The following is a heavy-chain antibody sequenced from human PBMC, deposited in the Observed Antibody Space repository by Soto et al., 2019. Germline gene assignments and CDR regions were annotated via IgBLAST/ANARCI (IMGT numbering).Heavy chain of an antibody. J-gene: IGHJ4*02. CDR3: VRASMPKAHFDS. CDR1: GGSIRGYY. CDR2: MHTSGST. V-gene: IGHV4-4*07. Sequence: QMQLQESGPGLVKPSETLSLTCTVSGGSIRGYYWSWIRQSAGMGLEWIGRMHTSGSTNYNPSLKSRVTFSVDMSKNQISLKLTSVTAADTDLYYCVRASMPKAHFDSWGQGTLVTVSS. D-gene: IGHD2-2*01.